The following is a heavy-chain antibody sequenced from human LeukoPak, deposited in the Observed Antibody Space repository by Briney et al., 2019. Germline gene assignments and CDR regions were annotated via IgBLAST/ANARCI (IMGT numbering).Heavy chain of an antibody. Sequence: GGSLRPSCVASGFTFSTYGMNWVRQAPGKGLEWVSYVSRSITTIYYADSVKGRFTISRDNSKNTLHLQMNSLRAEDTAVYYCARDRSATMQWLSEYYYYYYMDVWGKGTTVTVSS. V-gene: IGHV3-48*01. J-gene: IGHJ6*03. CDR3: ARDRSATMQWLSEYYYYYYMDV. D-gene: IGHD6-19*01. CDR1: GFTFSTYG. CDR2: VSRSITTI.